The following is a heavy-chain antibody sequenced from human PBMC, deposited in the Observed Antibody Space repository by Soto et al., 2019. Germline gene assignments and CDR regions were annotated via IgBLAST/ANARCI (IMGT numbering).Heavy chain of an antibody. CDR3: AHLMITYGGVVGDDAFDV. D-gene: IGHD3-16*02. Sequence: QITLKESGPTEVKPTETLALTCTFSEFSLATKGVGVGWIRQPPGEALEWIAVIYWDDDRRYSPSLETRLRITKDTSKNQVVLTMTNMDFVDTATYYCAHLMITYGGVVGDDAFDVWGQGTVVTVSS. J-gene: IGHJ3*01. V-gene: IGHV2-5*02. CDR1: EFSLATKGVG. CDR2: IYWDDDR.